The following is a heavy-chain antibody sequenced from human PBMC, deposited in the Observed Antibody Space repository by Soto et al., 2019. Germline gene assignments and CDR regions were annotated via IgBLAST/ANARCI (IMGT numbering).Heavy chain of an antibody. D-gene: IGHD3-10*01. J-gene: IGHJ4*02. CDR3: ARCPRGGQGVDYFDY. Sequence: PSETLSLTCGVSGGFISSSSYYWGWIRQPPGKGLEWIGSIYYSGSTYYNPSLKSRVTISVDTSKNQFSLKLSSVTAADTAVYYCARCPRGGQGVDYFDYWGQGTLVTVSS. CDR2: IYYSGST. CDR1: GGFISSSSYY. V-gene: IGHV4-39*01.